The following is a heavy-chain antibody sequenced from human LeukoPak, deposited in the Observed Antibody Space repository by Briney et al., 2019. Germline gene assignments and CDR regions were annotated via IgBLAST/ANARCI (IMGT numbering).Heavy chain of an antibody. CDR1: GYTSSRPD. Sequence: EASVTVSCKASGYTSSRPDINWVRQAPGKGLEWLGYMSYIDNIGYAQKFQGRLTFSRDTSITTAYMELSSLRSEDTAVYYCARYTIAHGFDMWGQGTMVTVST. J-gene: IGHJ3*02. V-gene: IGHV1-8*02. CDR3: ARYTIAHGFDM. CDR2: MSYIDNI. D-gene: IGHD2-21*01.